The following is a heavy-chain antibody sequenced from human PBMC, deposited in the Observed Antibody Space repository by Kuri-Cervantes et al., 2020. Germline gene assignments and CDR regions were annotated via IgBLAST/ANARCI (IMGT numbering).Heavy chain of an antibody. D-gene: IGHD3-10*01. V-gene: IGHV1-18*01. CDR2: ISAYNGDT. CDR3: ASARFGELAWFDP. Sequence: ASVKVSCKASGYTFTSYGISWVRQAPGQGLEWMGWISAYNGDTNYAQKLQGRVTMTTDTSTSTAYMELRSLRSDDTAVYYCASARFGELAWFDPWGQGTLVTVSS. J-gene: IGHJ5*02. CDR1: GYTFTSYG.